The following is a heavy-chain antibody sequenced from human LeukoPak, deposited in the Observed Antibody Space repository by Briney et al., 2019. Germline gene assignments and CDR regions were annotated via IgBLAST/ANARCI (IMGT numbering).Heavy chain of an antibody. Sequence: PGGSLRLSCAASGFTFSSYAMSWVRQAPGKGLEWVSYISSRSDVIYYADSAKGRFTISRDNVKNSLYLQMNSLRAEDTAVYYCARDGSRGYDMDYWGQGTLVTVSS. J-gene: IGHJ4*02. CDR3: ARDGSRGYDMDY. CDR2: ISSRSDVI. V-gene: IGHV3-48*01. D-gene: IGHD3-10*01. CDR1: GFTFSSYA.